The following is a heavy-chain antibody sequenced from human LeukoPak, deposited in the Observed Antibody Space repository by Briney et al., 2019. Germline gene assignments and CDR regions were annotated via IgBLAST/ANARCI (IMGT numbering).Heavy chain of an antibody. CDR2: INQDGSEK. V-gene: IGHV3-7*01. CDR1: GFTFSSYW. J-gene: IGHJ6*03. Sequence: GGSLRLSCAASGFTFSSYWMWWVRQAPGKGLEWVANINQDGSEKYYVDSVKGRFTISRDNAKKSLYLQMNSLRAEDTAVYYCAKYFRYGDYFHYYYMDVWGIGTTVTVSS. D-gene: IGHD4-17*01. CDR3: AKYFRYGDYFHYYYMDV.